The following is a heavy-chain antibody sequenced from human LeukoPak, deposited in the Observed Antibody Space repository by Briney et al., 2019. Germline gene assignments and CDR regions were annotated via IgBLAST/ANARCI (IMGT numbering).Heavy chain of an antibody. J-gene: IGHJ4*02. V-gene: IGHV1-46*01. CDR1: GGTFSSYA. Sequence: ASVKVSCKASGGTFSSYAISWVRQAPGQGLEWMGIINPSGGSTSYAQKFQGRVTMTRDTSTSTVYMELSSLRSEDTAVYYCARLNGYCSGGSCYSSELAAADYWGQGTLVTVSS. D-gene: IGHD2-15*01. CDR2: INPSGGST. CDR3: ARLNGYCSGGSCYSSELAAADY.